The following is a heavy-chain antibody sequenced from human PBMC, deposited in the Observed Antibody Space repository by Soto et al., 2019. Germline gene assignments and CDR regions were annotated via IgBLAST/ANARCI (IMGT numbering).Heavy chain of an antibody. D-gene: IGHD3-22*01. V-gene: IGHV1-18*01. CDR2: ISAYNGNT. CDR1: GYTFTSYG. J-gene: IGHJ4*02. Sequence: QVQLVQSGAEVKKPGASVKVSCKASGYTFTSYGISWVRQAPGQGLEWMGWISAYNGNTNYAQKLQGRVTMTTDTYTSTAYMELRSLRSDDTAVYYCARELNYYDSSGYSQNFDYWGQGTLVTVSS. CDR3: ARELNYYDSSGYSQNFDY.